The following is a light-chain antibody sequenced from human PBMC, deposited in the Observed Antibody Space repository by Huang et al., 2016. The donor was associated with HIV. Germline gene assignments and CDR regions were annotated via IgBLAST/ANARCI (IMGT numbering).Light chain of an antibody. CDR1: QRISNY. V-gene: IGKV3-11*01. CDR3: QQRSRT. CDR2: DAS. Sequence: EIVLTQSPATLSLSPGERATLSCGSSQRISNYLAWYQTKPGPAPRLLIDDASNRATGIPARFSGSGSGTDFTLTISSLESEDFAVYYCQQRSRTFGGGTKVEIK. J-gene: IGKJ4*01.